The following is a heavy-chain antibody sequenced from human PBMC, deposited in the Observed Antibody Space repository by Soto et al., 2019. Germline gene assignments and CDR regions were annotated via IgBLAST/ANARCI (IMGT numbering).Heavy chain of an antibody. CDR1: GYTFTSYA. CDR3: ARDPYTRNSAFDY. CDR2: INAGNGNT. D-gene: IGHD2-2*02. V-gene: IGHV1-3*01. Sequence: ASVKVSCKASGYTFTSYAMHWVRQPPGQRLEWMGWINAGNGNTKYSQKFQGRVTITRDTSASTAYMELSSLRSEDTAVYYCARDPYTRNSAFDYWGQGTLVTVSS. J-gene: IGHJ4*02.